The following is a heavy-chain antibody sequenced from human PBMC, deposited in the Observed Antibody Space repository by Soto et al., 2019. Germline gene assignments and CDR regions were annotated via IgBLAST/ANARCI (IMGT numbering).Heavy chain of an antibody. Sequence: ASVKVSCKASGYTFSAFFIHWVRQAPGQGLEWMGWIYPNSGGTNYAPRFRGWVTMTRDTSIRTAYMELSGLKSDDTAVYFCVRAETFYPGNTFDYWGQGALVTVSS. J-gene: IGHJ4*02. CDR3: VRAETFYPGNTFDY. CDR2: IYPNSGGT. CDR1: GYTFSAFF. V-gene: IGHV1-2*04. D-gene: IGHD1-1*01.